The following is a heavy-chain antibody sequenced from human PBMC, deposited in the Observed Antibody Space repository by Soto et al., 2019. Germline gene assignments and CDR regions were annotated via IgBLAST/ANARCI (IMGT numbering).Heavy chain of an antibody. CDR3: ARVWQNDILTGYYRDY. V-gene: IGHV1-8*01. Sequence: ASVKVSCKASGYTFTSYDINWVRQATGQGLEWMGWMNPNSGNTGYAQKFQGRVTMTRNTSISTAYMELSSLRFEDTAVYYCARVWQNDILTGYYRDYWGQGTLVTVSS. CDR2: MNPNSGNT. J-gene: IGHJ4*02. D-gene: IGHD3-9*01. CDR1: GYTFTSYD.